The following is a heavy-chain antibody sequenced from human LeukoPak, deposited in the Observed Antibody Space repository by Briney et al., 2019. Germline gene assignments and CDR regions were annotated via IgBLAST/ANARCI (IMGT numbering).Heavy chain of an antibody. J-gene: IGHJ6*02. V-gene: IGHV3-30*02. CDR2: IWYDGSNK. Sequence: GGSLRLSCAASGFTFSSYGMHWVRQAPGKGLEWVAVIWYDGSNKYYADSVKGRFTISRDNSKNTLYLQMNSLRAEDTAVYYCAKTRAYSYYYGLDVWGQGTTVTVSS. CDR3: AKTRAYSYYYGLDV. D-gene: IGHD5-12*01. CDR1: GFTFSSYG.